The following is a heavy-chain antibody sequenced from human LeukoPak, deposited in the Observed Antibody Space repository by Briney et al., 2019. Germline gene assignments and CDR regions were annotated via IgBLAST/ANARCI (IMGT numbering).Heavy chain of an antibody. Sequence: PGGSLRLSCAASGFTFSSYAMSWVRQAPGKGLEWVSAISGSGGSTYYADSVKGRFTISRDNSKNTLYLQMNSLRAEDTAVYYCARDLSGDYEEYYFDYWGQGTLVTVSS. D-gene: IGHD4-17*01. CDR2: ISGSGGST. J-gene: IGHJ4*02. CDR1: GFTFSSYA. CDR3: ARDLSGDYEEYYFDY. V-gene: IGHV3-23*01.